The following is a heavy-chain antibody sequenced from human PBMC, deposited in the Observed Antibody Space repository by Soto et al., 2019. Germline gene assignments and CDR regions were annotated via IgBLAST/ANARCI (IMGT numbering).Heavy chain of an antibody. D-gene: IGHD4-4*01. J-gene: IGHJ4*02. CDR1: GYTFTSYG. V-gene: IGHV1-18*01. CDR2: ISAYNGNT. Sequence: ASVKVSCKASGYTFTSYGISWVRQAPGQGLEWMGWISAYNGNTNYAQKLQGRVTMTTDTSTSTAYMELRSLRSDDTAVYYCARVARLWIHDYSGNLTDYWGQGTLVTVSS. CDR3: ARVARLWIHDYSGNLTDY.